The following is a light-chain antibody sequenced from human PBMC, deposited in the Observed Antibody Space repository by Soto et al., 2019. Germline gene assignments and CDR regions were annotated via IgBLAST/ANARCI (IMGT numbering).Light chain of an antibody. Sequence: AIHMTQSPSSLSASVVDIVTITFRASQGIRNDLGWYQQKPGKAPKLLIYAASSLQSGVPSRFSGSGSATDFTLTISSLEPEDFAVYYCQQRSNRPLTFGQGTRLEIK. CDR3: QQRSNRPLT. J-gene: IGKJ5*01. CDR1: QGIRND. CDR2: AAS. V-gene: IGKV1-6*01.